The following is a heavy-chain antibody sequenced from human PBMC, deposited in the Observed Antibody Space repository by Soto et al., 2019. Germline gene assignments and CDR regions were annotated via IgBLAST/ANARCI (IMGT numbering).Heavy chain of an antibody. CDR3: TTSPSDPKLDRDY. Sequence: EVQLVESGGGLVKPGGSLRLSCAASGFTFSNAWMSWVRQAPGKGLEWVGRIKSKTDGGTTDYAAPVKGRFTISRDDSKNTLYLQMNSLKTEDTAVYYCTTSPSDPKLDRDYWGQGTLVTVSS. D-gene: IGHD1-1*01. CDR1: GFTFSNAW. CDR2: IKSKTDGGTT. V-gene: IGHV3-15*01. J-gene: IGHJ4*02.